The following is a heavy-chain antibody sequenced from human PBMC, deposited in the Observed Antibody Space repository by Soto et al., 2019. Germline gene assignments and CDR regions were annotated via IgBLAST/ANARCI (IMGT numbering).Heavy chain of an antibody. Sequence: GSVKGSCKCSGYIFTDCYIHWVRQARGQGLEWRGWIDPKNGHKNFSDKLRGRVTISTDPSLNTAYMEMRSLTSDDTAVYYCARGTSSGWPIYYWGQGTSVTVPS. D-gene: IGHD6-19*01. CDR1: GYIFTDCY. CDR2: IDPKNGHK. J-gene: IGHJ4*02. CDR3: ARGTSSGWPIYY. V-gene: IGHV1-2*02.